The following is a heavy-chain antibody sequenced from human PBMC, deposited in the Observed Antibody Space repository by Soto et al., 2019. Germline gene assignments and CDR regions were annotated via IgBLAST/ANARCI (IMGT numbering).Heavy chain of an antibody. CDR1: GFTFGDYA. J-gene: IGHJ3*02. D-gene: IGHD2-8*01. CDR2: ISGSGGST. CDR3: AKGMEAPSRGAFDI. Sequence: GGSLRLSCTASGFTFGDYAMSWFRQAPGKGLEWVSAISGSGGSTYYADSVKGRFTISRDNSKNTLYLQMNSLRAEDTAVYYCAKGMEAPSRGAFDIWGQGTMVTVSS. V-gene: IGHV3-23*01.